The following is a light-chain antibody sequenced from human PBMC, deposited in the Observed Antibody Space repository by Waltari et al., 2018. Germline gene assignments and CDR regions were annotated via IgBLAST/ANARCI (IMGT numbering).Light chain of an antibody. CDR2: AAS. CDR3: QQSYSTPQT. V-gene: IGKV1-39*01. CDR1: QSISSY. Sequence: DIQMTQSPSSLSASVGDRVTITCRASQSISSYLNWYQQKPGKAPKLLIYAASSLQSGVPSCFSGSGSGTDFTLTISSLQPEDFATYYCQQSYSTPQTFGQGTKLEIK. J-gene: IGKJ2*01.